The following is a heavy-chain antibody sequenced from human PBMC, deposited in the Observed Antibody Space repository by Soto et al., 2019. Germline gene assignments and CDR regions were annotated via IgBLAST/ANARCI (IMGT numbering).Heavy chain of an antibody. CDR1: GYTFTSYG. Sequence: ASVKVSCKASGYTFTSYGISWVRQAPGQGLEWMGWISAYNGNTNYAQKLQGRVTMTTDTSTSTAYMELRSLRSDDTAVYYCAGYSGYPPEGYYYGMDVWGQGTTVTVSS. CDR3: AGYSGYPPEGYYYGMDV. V-gene: IGHV1-18*01. CDR2: ISAYNGNT. D-gene: IGHD5-12*01. J-gene: IGHJ6*02.